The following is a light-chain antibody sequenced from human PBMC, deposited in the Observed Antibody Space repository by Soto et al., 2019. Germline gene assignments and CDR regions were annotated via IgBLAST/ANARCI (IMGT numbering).Light chain of an antibody. J-gene: IGKJ5*01. Sequence: DIQMTQSPSSVSASVGDRVTITCRASQSISSWLAWYQQKPGTVPKLLIYAASSLQSGFPSRFSGSGAGAEFTTTISSLQPQDFGTYYCQQGDSFPITFGQGTRLEIK. CDR2: AAS. CDR1: QSISSW. CDR3: QQGDSFPIT. V-gene: IGKV1-12*01.